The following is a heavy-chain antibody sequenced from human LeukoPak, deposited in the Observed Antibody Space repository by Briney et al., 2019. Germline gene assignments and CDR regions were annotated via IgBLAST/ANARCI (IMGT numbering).Heavy chain of an antibody. J-gene: IGHJ1*01. Sequence: PGGSLRLSCAASGFTFSDSAMHWVRQASGKGLEWVGRIRSKANSYATGYAAPVKGRFTISRDDSKNTAYLQMNRLKTEDTAVYFCATESGSYYVHWGQGTLVTVSS. CDR1: GFTFSDSA. CDR2: IRSKANSYAT. CDR3: ATESGSYYVH. D-gene: IGHD1-26*01. V-gene: IGHV3-73*01.